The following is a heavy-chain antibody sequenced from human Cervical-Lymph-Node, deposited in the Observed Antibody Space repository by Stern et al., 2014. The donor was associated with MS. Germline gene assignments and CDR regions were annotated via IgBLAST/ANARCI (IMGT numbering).Heavy chain of an antibody. J-gene: IGHJ4*02. V-gene: IGHV4-31*03. CDR2: IYYSGST. CDR3: ARVSYDFWSGYYTVDY. Sequence: VQLVESGPGLVKPSQTLSLTCTVSGGSISSGGYYWSWIRQQPGKGLEWIGYIYYSGSTYYNPSLKSRVTISVDTSKNQFSLKLSSVTAADTAMYYCARVSYDFWSGYYTVDYWGQGTLVTVSS. CDR1: GGSISSGGYY. D-gene: IGHD3-3*01.